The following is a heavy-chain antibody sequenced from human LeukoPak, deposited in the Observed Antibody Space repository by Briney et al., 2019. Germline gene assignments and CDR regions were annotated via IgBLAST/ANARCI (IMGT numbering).Heavy chain of an antibody. J-gene: IGHJ4*02. CDR1: GFTFSSYG. Sequence: GRSLRLSCAASGFTFSSYGMHWVRQAPGKGLEWVAVISYDGSNKYYADSVKGRFTISRDNSKNTLYLQMNSLRAEDTAVYYCAKFPTQENYFDYWGQGTLVTVSS. V-gene: IGHV3-30*18. CDR3: AKFPTQENYFDY. CDR2: ISYDGSNK.